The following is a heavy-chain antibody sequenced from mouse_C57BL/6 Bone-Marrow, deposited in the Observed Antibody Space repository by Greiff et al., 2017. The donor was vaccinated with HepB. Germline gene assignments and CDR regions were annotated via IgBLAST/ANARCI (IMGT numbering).Heavy chain of an antibody. CDR1: GFTFNTYA. V-gene: IGHV10-3*01. CDR2: IRSKSSNYAT. D-gene: IGHD1-1*01. CDR3: VSYGSSSYAMDY. Sequence: EVQRVESGGGLVQPKGSLKLSCAASGFTFNTYAMHWVRQAPGKGLEWVARIRSKSSNYATYYADSVKDRFTISRDDSQSMLYLQMNNLKTEDTAMYYCVSYGSSSYAMDYWGQGTSVTVSS. J-gene: IGHJ4*01.